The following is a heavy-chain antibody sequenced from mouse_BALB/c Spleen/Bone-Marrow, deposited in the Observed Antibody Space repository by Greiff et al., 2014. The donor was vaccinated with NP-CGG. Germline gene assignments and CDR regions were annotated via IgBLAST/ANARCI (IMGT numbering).Heavy chain of an antibody. Sequence: EVKLMESGGGLVQPGGSLRLSCATSGFTFTDYYMSWVRQPPGKALEWLGFIRNKANGYTTEYSASVKGRFTISRDNSQSIFYLQMNTLRAEDSATYYCAREGVYYGNPYWYFDVWGAGTTVTVSS. D-gene: IGHD2-1*01. CDR2: IRNKANGYTT. CDR1: GFTFTDYY. V-gene: IGHV7-3*02. CDR3: AREGVYYGNPYWYFDV. J-gene: IGHJ1*01.